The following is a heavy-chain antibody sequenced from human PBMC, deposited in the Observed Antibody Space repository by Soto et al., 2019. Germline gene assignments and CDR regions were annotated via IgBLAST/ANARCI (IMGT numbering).Heavy chain of an antibody. CDR3: ARGIGAGYNYGFVY. CDR2: IYSGGNT. J-gene: IGHJ4*02. V-gene: IGHV3-53*01. CDR1: GFTVSSNY. D-gene: IGHD5-12*01. Sequence: GGSLRLSCAASGFTVSSNYMTWVRQAPGKGLEWVSVIYSGGNTYYADSVKGRFTISRDNSKNTVYLQINSLRGEDTAVYYCARGIGAGYNYGFVYWGPGTLVTVFS.